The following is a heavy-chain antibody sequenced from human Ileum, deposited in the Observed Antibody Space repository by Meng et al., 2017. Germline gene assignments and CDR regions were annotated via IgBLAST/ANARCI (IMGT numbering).Heavy chain of an antibody. J-gene: IGHJ5*02. CDR2: FYYPALA. Sequence: QLQLQESGPGLVKPSETLSPTCTLSGGPISGSTYYWVWIRQPPGKGLEWIGSFYYPALASYNPSLKSRVTISADTSRNNFSLRLTSVTAADTAVYYCASRYSSSPGWFDPWGQGTLVTVSS. V-gene: IGHV4-39*02. D-gene: IGHD6-6*01. CDR1: GGPISGSTYY. CDR3: ASRYSSSPGWFDP.